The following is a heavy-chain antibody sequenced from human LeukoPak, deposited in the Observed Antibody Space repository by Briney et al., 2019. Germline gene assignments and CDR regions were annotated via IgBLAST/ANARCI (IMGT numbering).Heavy chain of an antibody. CDR1: GYTFTGYY. CDR2: INPNSGGT. CDR3: AREYYDSSGYYGPDH. D-gene: IGHD3-22*01. J-gene: IGHJ4*02. V-gene: IGHV1-2*06. Sequence: GASVKVSCKASGYTFTGYYMHWVRQAPGQGLEWMGRINPNSGGTNYAQKFQGRVTMTRDTSISTAYMELSRLRSDDTAVYYCAREYYDSSGYYGPDHWGQGTLVTVSS.